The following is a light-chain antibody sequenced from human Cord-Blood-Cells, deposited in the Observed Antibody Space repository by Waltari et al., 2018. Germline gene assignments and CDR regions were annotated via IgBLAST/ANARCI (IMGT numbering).Light chain of an antibody. Sequence: EIVMTQSPATLSVSPGERATLSCRASQSVSSNLAWYQQKPGQAPRLRIYGASTRATDIPARFSGRGSGTEFTLTISSLQSEDFAVYYCQQYNNWPRTFGQGTKVEIK. CDR1: QSVSSN. CDR2: GAS. J-gene: IGKJ1*01. V-gene: IGKV3-15*01. CDR3: QQYNNWPRT.